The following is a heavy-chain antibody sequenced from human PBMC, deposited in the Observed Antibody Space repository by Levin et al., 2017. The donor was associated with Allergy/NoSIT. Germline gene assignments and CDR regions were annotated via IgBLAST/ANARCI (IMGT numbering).Heavy chain of an antibody. CDR3: ARVNYGDYVPLGY. CDR1: GFTFRSYW. J-gene: IGHJ4*02. Sequence: GESLKISCAASGFTFRSYWMHWVRQAPGKGLVWVSRINSDGSSTNYADSVKGRFTISRDNAKNTLYLQMNSLRAEDTAVYYCARVNYGDYVPLGYWGQGTLVTVSS. V-gene: IGHV3-74*01. D-gene: IGHD4-17*01. CDR2: INSDGSST.